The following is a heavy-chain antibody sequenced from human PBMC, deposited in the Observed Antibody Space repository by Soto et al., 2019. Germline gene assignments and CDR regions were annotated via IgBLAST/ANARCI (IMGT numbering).Heavy chain of an antibody. D-gene: IGHD2-15*01. CDR3: ARDFSMVVVAPGY. CDR1: GFSFRSYG. CDR2: ISYDGSNE. Sequence: GGSLRLSCVASGFSFRSYGMHWVRQAPGKGLEWVAVISYDGSNEYYADSVKGRFTISRDNSKDTVYLQMSSLRAEDTAVYYCARDFSMVVVAPGYWGQGTLVTAPQ. J-gene: IGHJ4*02. V-gene: IGHV3-30*03.